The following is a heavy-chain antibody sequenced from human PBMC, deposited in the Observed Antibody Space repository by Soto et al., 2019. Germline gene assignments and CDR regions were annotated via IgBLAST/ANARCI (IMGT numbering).Heavy chain of an antibody. CDR3: ARVDAYNQPNFGY. D-gene: IGHD1-1*01. J-gene: IGHJ4*02. CDR1: GYTFTSYG. Sequence: GASVKVSCKASGYTFTSYGISWVRQAPGQGLEWMGWISPYNSNTNHAQNLQDRVTVTTDTSTSTAYMELRSLRSDDTAVYYCARVDAYNQPNFGYWGQGTLVTVSS. CDR2: ISPYNSNT. V-gene: IGHV1-18*01.